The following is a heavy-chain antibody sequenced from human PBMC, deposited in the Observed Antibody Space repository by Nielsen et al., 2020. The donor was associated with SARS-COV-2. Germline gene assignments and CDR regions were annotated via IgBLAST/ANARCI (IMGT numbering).Heavy chain of an antibody. Sequence: ASVKVSCKASGYTFTSYGISWVRQAPGQGLEWMGWISAYNGNTNYAQKLQGRVTMTTDTSTSTAYMELRSLRSDDTAVYYCARDSYCSGGSCYSLQDYWGQGTLVTVSS. CDR1: GYTFTSYG. V-gene: IGHV1-18*01. J-gene: IGHJ4*02. CDR3: ARDSYCSGGSCYSLQDY. D-gene: IGHD2-15*01. CDR2: ISAYNGNT.